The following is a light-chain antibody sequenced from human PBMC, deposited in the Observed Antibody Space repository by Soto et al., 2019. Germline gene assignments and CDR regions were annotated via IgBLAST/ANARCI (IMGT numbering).Light chain of an antibody. V-gene: IGLV2-14*01. CDR1: RRDIGSYNY. CDR3: ISYTGSSTSYV. CDR2: GVS. Sequence: QSVLTQPASVSGSPGQSITISCSGTRRDIGSYNYVAWYQQFPGKAPKLLIYGVSNRPSGVSSRFSGSKSGNTASLTISGLQAEDEADYYCISYTGSSTSYVFGSGTKVTVL. J-gene: IGLJ1*01.